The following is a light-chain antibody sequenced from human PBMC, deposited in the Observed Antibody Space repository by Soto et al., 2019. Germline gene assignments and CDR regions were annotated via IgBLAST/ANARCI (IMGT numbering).Light chain of an antibody. CDR1: SSDVGNYKY. J-gene: IGLJ1*01. CDR2: EVS. CDR3: FSYTSRGTYV. Sequence: QSALTQPASVSGSPGQSITISCTGTSSDVGNYKYVSWYQQHPGKAPKLMIYEVSNRPSGVSNRFSGSKSGNTASLTISGLQAEDGTDYYCFSYTSRGTYVFGTGTKVTV. V-gene: IGLV2-14*01.